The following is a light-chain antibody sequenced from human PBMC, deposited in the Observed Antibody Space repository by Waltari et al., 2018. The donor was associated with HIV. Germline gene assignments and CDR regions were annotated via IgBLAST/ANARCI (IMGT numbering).Light chain of an antibody. J-gene: IGLJ2*01. CDR3: AAWDDNLNGL. CDR1: RFNIGSNH. CDR2: TRN. Sequence: QSGLTQPPSASGTPGQRVTISCSGGRFNIGSNHVTWYQQLPGAGPRLLIYTRNPRPSCVPDRSSGAKYGTSSALAISGLQSEDEAAYYCAAWDDNLNGLFGGGTKLTV. V-gene: IGLV1-44*01.